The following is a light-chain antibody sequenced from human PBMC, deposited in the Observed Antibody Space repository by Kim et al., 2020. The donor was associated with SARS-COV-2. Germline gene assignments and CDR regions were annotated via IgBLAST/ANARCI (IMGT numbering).Light chain of an antibody. Sequence: PGERATLACRASQSVSSYIAWYKHKPGQPPRLLIYDASKRATDIPARFSGSGFGTDFTLTISSLEPEDSAIYYCQQRNNWATFGQGTKVDIK. CDR2: DAS. J-gene: IGKJ1*01. CDR3: QQRNNWAT. CDR1: QSVSSY. V-gene: IGKV3-11*01.